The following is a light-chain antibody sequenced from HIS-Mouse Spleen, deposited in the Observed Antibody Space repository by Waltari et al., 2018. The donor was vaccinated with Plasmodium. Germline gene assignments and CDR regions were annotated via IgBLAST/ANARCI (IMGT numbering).Light chain of an antibody. CDR2: WAS. CDR3: QQYYSTPWT. J-gene: IGKJ1*01. Sequence: DIVMTQSPDSLPVSLGERATITSKSSQSVLYSSNNKNYLAWYQQKPGQPPKLLIYWASTRESGVPDRFSGSGSGTDFTLTISSLQAEDVAVYYCQQYYSTPWTFGQGTKVEIK. CDR1: QSVLYSSNNKNY. V-gene: IGKV4-1*01.